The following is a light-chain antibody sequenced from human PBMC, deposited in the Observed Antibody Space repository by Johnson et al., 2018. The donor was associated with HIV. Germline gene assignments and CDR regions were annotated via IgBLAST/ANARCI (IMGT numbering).Light chain of an antibody. CDR2: ENN. J-gene: IGLJ1*01. CDR1: SSNIGNNY. V-gene: IGLV1-51*02. CDR3: GTWDNSLNGYV. Sequence: QAVLTQPPSVSAAPGQKVTISCSGSSSNIGNNYVSWYQQLPGTAPKLLIYENNKRPSGIPDRFSGSKSGTSATLGITGLQTGAEADYYCGTWDNSLNGYVFGTGTKVTVL.